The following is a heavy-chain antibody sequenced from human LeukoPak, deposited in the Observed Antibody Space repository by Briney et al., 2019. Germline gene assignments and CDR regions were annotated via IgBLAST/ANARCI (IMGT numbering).Heavy chain of an antibody. CDR3: ARGGSYSGSYLDY. CDR2: IIPIFGTA. Sequence: SVKVSCTASGGTFSSYAISWVRQAPGQGLEWMGGIIPIFGTANYAQKFQGRVTITADESTSTAYMELSSLRSEDTAVYYCARGGSYSGSYLDYWGQGTLVTVSS. V-gene: IGHV1-69*01. D-gene: IGHD1-26*01. J-gene: IGHJ4*02. CDR1: GGTFSSYA.